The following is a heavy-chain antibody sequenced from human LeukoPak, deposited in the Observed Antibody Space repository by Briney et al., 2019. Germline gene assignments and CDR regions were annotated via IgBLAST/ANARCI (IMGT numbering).Heavy chain of an antibody. Sequence: GRSLRLSCAASGFTFSSYAMHWVRQAPGKGLEWVAVISYDGSNKYYADSVKGRFTISRDNSKNTLYLQMNSLRAEDTAVYYCARDLIWFGELLLDYRGQGTLVTVSS. J-gene: IGHJ4*02. CDR2: ISYDGSNK. CDR3: ARDLIWFGELLLDY. V-gene: IGHV3-30*04. D-gene: IGHD3-10*01. CDR1: GFTFSSYA.